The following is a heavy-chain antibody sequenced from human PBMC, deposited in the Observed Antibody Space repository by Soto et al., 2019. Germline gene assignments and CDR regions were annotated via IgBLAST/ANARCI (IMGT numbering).Heavy chain of an antibody. J-gene: IGHJ4*02. D-gene: IGHD3-3*01. V-gene: IGHV3-30*04. CDR3: VRDGPRITIYGYGDY. CDR2: LSYDGSNK. Sequence: QVQLVESGGGVVQPGRSLRLSCAASGFTFSSFVMHWVRQAPGKGLEWVAALSYDGSNKNYADSVKGRFTISRDNSKSTLSLQMNSLRTEDTAVYYCVRDGPRITIYGYGDYWGQGTLVTVSS. CDR1: GFTFSSFV.